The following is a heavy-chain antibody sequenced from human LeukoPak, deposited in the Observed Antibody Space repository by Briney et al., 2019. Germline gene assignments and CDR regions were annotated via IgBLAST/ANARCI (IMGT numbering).Heavy chain of an antibody. Sequence: RASVKVSCKASGYTFTGYYMHWVRQAPGQGLEWVGWINPNSGGTNYAQKFQGRVTMTRDTSISTAYMELSRLRSDDTAVYYCARSAPDIVATIDYWGQGTLVTVSS. CDR2: INPNSGGT. J-gene: IGHJ4*02. CDR3: ARSAPDIVATIDY. CDR1: GYTFTGYY. D-gene: IGHD5-12*01. V-gene: IGHV1-2*02.